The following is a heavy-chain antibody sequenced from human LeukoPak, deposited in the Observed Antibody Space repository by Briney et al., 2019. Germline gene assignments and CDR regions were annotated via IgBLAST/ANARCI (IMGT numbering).Heavy chain of an antibody. CDR3: ARGLTYYYGSGIGY. CDR2: ISYDGSNK. CDR1: GFTLSSYA. Sequence: PGGSLRLSCAASGFTLSSYAMHWVRQAPGKGLEWVAVISYDGSNKYYADSVKGRFTIPRDNSKNTLYLQMNSLRAEDTAVYYCARGLTYYYGSGIGYWGQGTLVTVSS. D-gene: IGHD3-10*01. J-gene: IGHJ4*02. V-gene: IGHV3-30*04.